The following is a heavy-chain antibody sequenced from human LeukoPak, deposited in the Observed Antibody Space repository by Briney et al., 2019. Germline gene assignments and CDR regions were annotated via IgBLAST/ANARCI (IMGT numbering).Heavy chain of an antibody. CDR3: ARDRAANQDWVEFDP. CDR2: IRDSGEA. CDR1: GFIVSDYY. V-gene: IGHV3-66*03. Sequence: GGSLRLSCAVSGFIVSDYYMSWVRQAPGKGLEWVGLIRDSGEAFYADFARGRFAISRDESENTLYLQMNSLRVEDTAVYFCARDRAANQDWVEFDPWGQGTPVIVSS. D-gene: IGHD3/OR15-3a*01. J-gene: IGHJ5*02.